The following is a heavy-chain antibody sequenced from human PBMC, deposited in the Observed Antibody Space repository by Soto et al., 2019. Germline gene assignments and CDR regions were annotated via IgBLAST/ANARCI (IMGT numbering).Heavy chain of an antibody. Sequence: PGGSLRLSCAASGFTFSSYWMHWVRQAPGKGLVWVSRINSDGSSTSYADSVKGRFTISRDNAKNTLYLQMNSQRAEDTAVYYCARDALQLATLGWGAKYYYYYCMVVLGQGTMVTVFS. D-gene: IGHD2-15*01. J-gene: IGHJ6*01. CDR3: ARDALQLATLGWGAKYYYYYCMVV. V-gene: IGHV3-74*01. CDR2: INSDGSST. CDR1: GFTFSSYW.